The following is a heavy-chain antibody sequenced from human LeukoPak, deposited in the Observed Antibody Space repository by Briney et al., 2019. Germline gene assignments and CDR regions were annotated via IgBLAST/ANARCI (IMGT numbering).Heavy chain of an antibody. D-gene: IGHD3-22*01. Sequence: PGGSLRLSCTASGFTFSSFAMSWVRQAPGKGLEWVSTITGNTFYADSVRGRFAISRDNAENTLYLQMNSLRADDTAVYYCAGSSGPNWFDPWGQGTLVTVSS. CDR2: ITGNT. J-gene: IGHJ5*02. CDR3: AGSSGPNWFDP. CDR1: GFTFSSFA. V-gene: IGHV3-23*01.